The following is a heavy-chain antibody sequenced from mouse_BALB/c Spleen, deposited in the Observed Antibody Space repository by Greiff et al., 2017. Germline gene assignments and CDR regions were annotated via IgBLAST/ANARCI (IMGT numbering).Heavy chain of an antibody. CDR2: ISSGSSTI. Sequence: EVQLVESGGGLVQPGGSRKLSCAASGFTFSSFGMHWVRQAPEKGLEWVAYISSGSSTIYYADTVKGRFTISRDNPKNTLFLQMTSLRSEDTAMYYCARSRAPGFAYWGQGTLVTVSA. CDR3: ARSRAPGFAY. V-gene: IGHV5-17*02. CDR1: GFTFSSFG. J-gene: IGHJ3*01. D-gene: IGHD3-1*01.